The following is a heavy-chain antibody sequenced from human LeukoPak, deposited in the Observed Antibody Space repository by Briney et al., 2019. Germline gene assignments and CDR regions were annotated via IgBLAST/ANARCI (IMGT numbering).Heavy chain of an antibody. CDR3: ARDSGITGTLDY. V-gene: IGHV3-23*01. D-gene: IGHD1-7*01. CDR1: GFTFSSYA. CDR2: IGGSGGGT. J-gene: IGHJ4*02. Sequence: PGGSLRLSCAASGFTFSSYAMSWVRQAPGKGLEWVSAIGGSGGGTYYADSVKGRFTISRDNSKNTLYLQTNSLRAEDTAVYYCARDSGITGTLDYWGQGTLVTVSS.